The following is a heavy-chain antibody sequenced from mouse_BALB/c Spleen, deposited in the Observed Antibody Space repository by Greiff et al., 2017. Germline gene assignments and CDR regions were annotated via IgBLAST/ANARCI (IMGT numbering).Heavy chain of an antibody. CDR2: ISYSGST. J-gene: IGHJ2*01. CDR3: AREDGIRYYFDY. CDR1: GYSITSDYA. Sequence: EVQLQESGPGLVKPSQSLSLTCTVTGYSITSDYAWNWIRQFPGNKLEWMGYISYSGSTSYNPSLKSRISITRDTSKNQFFLQLNSVTTEDTATYYCAREDGIRYYFDYWGQGTTLTVSS. V-gene: IGHV3-2*02. D-gene: IGHD2-1*01.